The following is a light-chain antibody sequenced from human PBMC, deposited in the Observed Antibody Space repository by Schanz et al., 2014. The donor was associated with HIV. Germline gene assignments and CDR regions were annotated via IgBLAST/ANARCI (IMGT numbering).Light chain of an antibody. CDR2: VTH. V-gene: IGLV1-51*01. CDR3: GTWDSSLSAKV. CDR1: ASNIGHNY. Sequence: QSVLTQPPSVSAAPGQRVTITCSGSASNIGHNYVSWFQQFPGTAPKLLMYVTHQRPSEIPDRFSGSKTGTSATLAITGLQTGDEADYYCGTWDSSLSAKVFGGGTKLTVL. J-gene: IGLJ2*01.